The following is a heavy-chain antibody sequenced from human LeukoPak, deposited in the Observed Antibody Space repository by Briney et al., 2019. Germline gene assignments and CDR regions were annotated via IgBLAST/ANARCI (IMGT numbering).Heavy chain of an antibody. J-gene: IGHJ4*02. V-gene: IGHV7-4-1*02. Sequence: ALVKVSCKASGYTFTSYAMNWVRQAPGQGLEWMGWINTNTGNPTYAQGFTGRFVFSLDTSVSTAYLQISSLKAEDTAVYYCALQTGYGDYRSFDYWGQGTLVTVSS. D-gene: IGHD4-17*01. CDR1: GYTFTSYA. CDR3: ALQTGYGDYRSFDY. CDR2: INTNTGNP.